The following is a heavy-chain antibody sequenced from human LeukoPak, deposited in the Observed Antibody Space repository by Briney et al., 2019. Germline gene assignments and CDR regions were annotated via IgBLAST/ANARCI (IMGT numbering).Heavy chain of an antibody. V-gene: IGHV3-23*01. D-gene: IGHD3-22*01. CDR1: GFTFSSYA. Sequence: GGSLRLSCAASGFTFSSYAMSWVRQAPGKGLEWVSAISGSGGSTYYADSVKGRFTISRDNSKNTLYLQMNSLRAEDMAVYYCATSDWGDSSGYYFDYWGQGTLVTVSS. CDR3: ATSDWGDSSGYYFDY. J-gene: IGHJ4*02. CDR2: ISGSGGST.